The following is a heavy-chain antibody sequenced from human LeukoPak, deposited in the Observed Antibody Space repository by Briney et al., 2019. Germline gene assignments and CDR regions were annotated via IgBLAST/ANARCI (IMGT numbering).Heavy chain of an antibody. Sequence: ASVKVSCKASGGTFSSYAISWVRQAPGQGLEWMGGIIPIFGTANYAQKFQGRVTITADKSTSTAYMELSSLRSEDTAVCYCARAYSSSPYYFDYWGQGTLVTVSS. J-gene: IGHJ4*02. CDR2: IIPIFGTA. V-gene: IGHV1-69*06. CDR3: ARAYSSSPYYFDY. D-gene: IGHD6-6*01. CDR1: GGTFSSYA.